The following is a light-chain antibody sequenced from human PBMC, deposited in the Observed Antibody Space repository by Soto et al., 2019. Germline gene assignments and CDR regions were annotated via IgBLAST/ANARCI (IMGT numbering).Light chain of an antibody. CDR1: SSDVGNYNF. CDR2: DVT. J-gene: IGLJ1*01. V-gene: IGLV2-14*01. Sequence: QSALTQPASVSGSPGQSITISCTGTSSDVGNYNFVSWYQQLPGEAPKLIIYDVTNRPSGLSDRFSGSKSANTASLTISGLQAEDEADYYCSSYTSSHPLVFGSGTKVTVL. CDR3: SSYTSSHPLV.